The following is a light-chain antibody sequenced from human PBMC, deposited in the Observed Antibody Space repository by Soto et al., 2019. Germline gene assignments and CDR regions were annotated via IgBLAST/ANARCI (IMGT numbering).Light chain of an antibody. CDR2: EVS. Sequence: QSALTQPASVSGSPGQSITISCTGTSSDFGGYNYVSWYQRHPGKVPKLMIYEVSNRPSGVSNRFSGSKSGNTASLTISGLQEDDAAEYYCRSYTSSRPLVFGGGTKLTVL. V-gene: IGLV2-14*01. J-gene: IGLJ3*02. CDR3: RSYTSSRPLV. CDR1: SSDFGGYNY.